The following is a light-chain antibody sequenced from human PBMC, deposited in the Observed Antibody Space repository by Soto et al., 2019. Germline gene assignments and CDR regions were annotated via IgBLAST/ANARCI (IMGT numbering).Light chain of an antibody. CDR1: QSVSSY. V-gene: IGKV3-11*01. CDR2: DAS. CDR3: QQRSNWPRT. Sequence: EIVLTQSAATLSLSPGERATLSCRASQSVSSYLAWYQQKPGQAPRLLIYDASNRATGIPARFSGSGSGTEFTLTISSLEPVDFAVYYCQQRSNWPRTFGGGTKVEIK. J-gene: IGKJ4*01.